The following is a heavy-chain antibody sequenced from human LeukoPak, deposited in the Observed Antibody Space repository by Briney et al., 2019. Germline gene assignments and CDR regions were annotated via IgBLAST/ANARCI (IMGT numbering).Heavy chain of an antibody. Sequence: GASVKVSCKASGYTFTGYYMHWVRQAPGQGLEWMGWINPNSGGTNYAQKFQGRVTMTRDTSISTAHMELSRLRSDDTAVYYCARGITMVRGVIAYFDYWGQGTLVTVSS. CDR2: INPNSGGT. J-gene: IGHJ4*02. D-gene: IGHD3-10*01. CDR3: ARGITMVRGVIAYFDY. CDR1: GYTFTGYY. V-gene: IGHV1-2*02.